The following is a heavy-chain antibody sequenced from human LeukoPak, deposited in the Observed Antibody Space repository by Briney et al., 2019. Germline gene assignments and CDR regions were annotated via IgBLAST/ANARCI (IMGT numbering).Heavy chain of an antibody. Sequence: GESLKISCAASGFTFSSYGMHWVRQAPGNGLEWVAFIPYDGSNKYYADSVKGRFTISRDNSKNTLYLQVNSLRAEDTAVYYCARRELYFDYWGQGTLVTVSS. V-gene: IGHV3-30*02. CDR3: ARRELYFDY. D-gene: IGHD1-26*01. CDR1: GFTFSSYG. J-gene: IGHJ4*02. CDR2: IPYDGSNK.